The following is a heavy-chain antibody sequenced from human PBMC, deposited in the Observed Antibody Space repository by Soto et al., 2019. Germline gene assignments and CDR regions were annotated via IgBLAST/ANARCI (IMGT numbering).Heavy chain of an antibody. CDR2: ISWDGGST. V-gene: IGHV3-43*01. CDR3: AKASGYFYYYYGMDV. D-gene: IGHD3-9*01. J-gene: IGHJ6*02. Sequence: PGGSLRVSCAASGFPFDDYTMHWVRPAPGKGLEWVSLISWDGGSTYYADSVKGRFTISRDNSKNSLYLQMNSLRTEDTALYYCAKASGYFYYYYGMDVWGQGTTVTVSS. CDR1: GFPFDDYT.